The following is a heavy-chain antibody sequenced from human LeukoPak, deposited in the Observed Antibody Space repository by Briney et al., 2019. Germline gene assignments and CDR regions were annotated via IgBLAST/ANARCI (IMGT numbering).Heavy chain of an antibody. CDR2: IYYSGST. CDR1: GGSISSYY. Sequence: SETLSLTCTVSGGSISSYYWSWIRQPPGKGLEWIGYIYYSGSTNYNPSLKSRVTMSVDTSKNQFSLKLSSVTAADTAVYYCAREPGYSSSPFDPWGQGTLVTVSS. CDR3: AREPGYSSSPFDP. D-gene: IGHD6-13*01. J-gene: IGHJ5*02. V-gene: IGHV4-59*12.